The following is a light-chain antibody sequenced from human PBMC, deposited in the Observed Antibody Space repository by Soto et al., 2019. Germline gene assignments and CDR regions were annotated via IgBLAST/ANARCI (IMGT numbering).Light chain of an antibody. CDR1: FSHIGRNT. CDR2: SNT. J-gene: IGLJ3*02. CDR3: AVWDDSLSGWV. V-gene: IGLV1-44*01. Sequence: QAVVTQPPSASGTPGQRVTISCSGSFSHIGRNTVNWYQQFPGKAPKLLIDSNTRRPSGVPDRFSGSKSGTSASLAISGLQSEDESDYYCAVWDDSLSGWVFGGGTQLTVL.